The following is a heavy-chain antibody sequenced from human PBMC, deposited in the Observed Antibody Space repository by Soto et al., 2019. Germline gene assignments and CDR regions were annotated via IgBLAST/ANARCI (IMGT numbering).Heavy chain of an antibody. CDR3: ARPFGSSGPERDFDY. CDR1: GYSFTSYW. Sequence: GESLKISCKGSGYSFTSYWIGWVRQMPGKGLEWMGIIYPGDSDTRYSPSFQGQVTISADKSISTAYLQWSSLKASDTAMYYCARPFGSSGPERDFDYWGQGTLVTVSS. D-gene: IGHD1-26*01. V-gene: IGHV5-51*01. J-gene: IGHJ4*02. CDR2: IYPGDSDT.